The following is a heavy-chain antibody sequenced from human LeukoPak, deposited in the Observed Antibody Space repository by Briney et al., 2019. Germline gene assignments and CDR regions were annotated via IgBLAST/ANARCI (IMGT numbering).Heavy chain of an antibody. D-gene: IGHD3-10*01. J-gene: IGHJ4*02. CDR2: ISGSGGST. CDR3: AKGTLYYGSGSYPRY. CDR1: GFTFSSYA. Sequence: GGSLRLSCAASGFTFSSYAMSWVRQAPGKGLEWVSAISGSGGSTYYADSVKGRFTISRGNSKNTLYLQMNSLRAEDTAVYYCAKGTLYYGSGSYPRYWGQGTLVTVSS. V-gene: IGHV3-23*01.